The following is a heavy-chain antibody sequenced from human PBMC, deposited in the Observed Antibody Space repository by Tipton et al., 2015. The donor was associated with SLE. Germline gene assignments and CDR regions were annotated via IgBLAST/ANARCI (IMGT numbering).Heavy chain of an antibody. D-gene: IGHD3-22*01. CDR2: VSHSANT. CDR1: GYSITSGHY. Sequence: LRLSCAVSGYSITSGHYWGWIRQPPGKGLEWIGEVSHSANTNYNPSLKSRVTISVDTSKNQFSLKLSSVTAADTAVYFCARRLMTMIVPTWHFDLWGRGTLVTVSS. V-gene: IGHV4-38-2*01. CDR3: ARRLMTMIVPTWHFDL. J-gene: IGHJ2*01.